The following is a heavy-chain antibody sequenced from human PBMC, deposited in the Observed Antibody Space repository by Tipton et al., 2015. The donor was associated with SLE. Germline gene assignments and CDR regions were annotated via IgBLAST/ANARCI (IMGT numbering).Heavy chain of an antibody. D-gene: IGHD1-26*01. CDR3: ARDTLGGLDY. CDR2: IYHSGNT. J-gene: IGHJ4*02. V-gene: IGHV4-31*03. Sequence: TLSLTCTVSGGSISSGGYYWTWIRQLPGKGLEWIGYIYHSGNTYSNPSLKSRVTISVDTSKNQFSLKMSSVTAADTAVYYCARDTLGGLDYWGQGTLVTVSS. CDR1: GGSISSGGYY.